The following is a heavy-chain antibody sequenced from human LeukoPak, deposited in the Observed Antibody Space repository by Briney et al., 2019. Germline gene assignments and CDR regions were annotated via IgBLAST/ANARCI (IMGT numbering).Heavy chain of an antibody. CDR3: ARGIAVAGTKNFDY. CDR1: GCTFSDYY. V-gene: IGHV3-11*01. J-gene: IGHJ4*02. Sequence: GGSLRLSCAASGCTFSDYYMSWIRQAPGKGLEWVSYISSSGSTIYYADSVKGRFTISRDNAKNSLYLQMNSLRAEATAVYYCARGIAVAGTKNFDYWGQGTLVTVSS. CDR2: ISSSGSTI. D-gene: IGHD6-19*01.